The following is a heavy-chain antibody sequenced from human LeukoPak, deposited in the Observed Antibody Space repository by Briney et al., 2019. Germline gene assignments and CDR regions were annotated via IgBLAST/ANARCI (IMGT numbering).Heavy chain of an antibody. CDR3: ARDLPVGRYSSSWYGMDV. Sequence: PSEPLSLPCTVSGGSISSYYWSWIRPPPGKGLEWIGYIYYSGSTNYNPSLKSRVTISVDTSKNQFSLKLSSVTAADTAVYYCARDLPVGRYSSSWYGMDVWGQGTTVTVSS. J-gene: IGHJ6*02. CDR1: GGSISSYY. CDR2: IYYSGST. D-gene: IGHD6-13*01. V-gene: IGHV4-59*01.